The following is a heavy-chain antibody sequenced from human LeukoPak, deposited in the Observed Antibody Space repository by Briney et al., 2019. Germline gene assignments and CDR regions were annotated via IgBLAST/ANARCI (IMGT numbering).Heavy chain of an antibody. Sequence: GGSLRLSCAASGFTFSSYWMSWVRQAPGKGLEWVANIKQDGSEKYYVDSVKGRFTISRDNAKNSLYLQMNSLRAEDTAVYYCAREAPMGIVVVPAAISWGQGTLVTVSS. CDR3: AREAPMGIVVVPAAIS. D-gene: IGHD2-2*01. V-gene: IGHV3-7*01. CDR1: GFTFSSYW. J-gene: IGHJ5*02. CDR2: IKQDGSEK.